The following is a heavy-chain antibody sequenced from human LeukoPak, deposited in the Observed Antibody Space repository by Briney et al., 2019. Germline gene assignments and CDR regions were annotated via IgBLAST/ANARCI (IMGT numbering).Heavy chain of an antibody. D-gene: IGHD5-12*01. CDR2: ISGSGGST. J-gene: IGHJ4*02. CDR1: GFTFSSYA. V-gene: IGHV3-23*01. Sequence: PGGSLRLSCAASGFTFSSYAMSWVRQAPGKGLEWVSAISGSGGSTYYADSVKGRFTISRDNAKNSLYLQMNSLRAEDTALYYCAKDYRGGGDSDYYYFDYWGQGTLVTVSS. CDR3: AKDYRGGGDSDYYYFDY.